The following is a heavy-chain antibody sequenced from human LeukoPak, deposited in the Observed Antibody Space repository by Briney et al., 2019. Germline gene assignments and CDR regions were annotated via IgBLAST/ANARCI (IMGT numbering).Heavy chain of an antibody. V-gene: IGHV4-34*01. Sequence: PSETLSLTCAVYGGSFSGYYWSWIRQSPGKGLEWIGEINHSGSTNYNPSLKSRVTISVDTSKNQFSLKLSSVTAADTAVYYCARTDYDSSGYPPGYWGQGTLVTVSS. CDR3: ARTDYDSSGYPPGY. CDR2: INHSGST. D-gene: IGHD3-22*01. J-gene: IGHJ4*02. CDR1: GGSFSGYY.